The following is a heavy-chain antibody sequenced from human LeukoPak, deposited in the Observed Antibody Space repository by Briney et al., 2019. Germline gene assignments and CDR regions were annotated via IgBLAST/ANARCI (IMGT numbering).Heavy chain of an antibody. J-gene: IGHJ4*02. CDR1: GFAFASFA. Sequence: PGGSLRLSCAASGFAFASFALSWLRQAPGKGLEWVSTITGSGGNTYYADSVKGRFTISRDNSKNTLYLQMNSLRAEDTAVFYCAKDLLRRMVLGFDYWGQGTLVTVSS. D-gene: IGHD3-10*01. CDR3: AKDLLRRMVLGFDY. V-gene: IGHV3-23*01. CDR2: ITGSGGNT.